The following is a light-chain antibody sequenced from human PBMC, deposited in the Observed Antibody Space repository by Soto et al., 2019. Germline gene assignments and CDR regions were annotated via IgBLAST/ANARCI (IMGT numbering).Light chain of an antibody. CDR1: QTISNY. V-gene: IGKV1-39*01. CDR3: QQTYNTPRT. CDR2: AAF. Sequence: DIQMTQSPSSLSASAGDRVTITCRASQTISNYLNWNQHKPGKAPKILIYAAFSLQSGVPSRFSGSGSGTDFTLTISSLQPEDFATYYCQQTYNTPRTFGQGTKVEVK. J-gene: IGKJ1*01.